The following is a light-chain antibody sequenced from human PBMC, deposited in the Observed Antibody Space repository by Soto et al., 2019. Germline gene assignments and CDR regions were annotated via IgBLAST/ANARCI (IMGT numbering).Light chain of an antibody. V-gene: IGLV2-23*01. CDR1: SSDVGSYNL. J-gene: IGLJ1*01. CDR2: EGS. CDR3: CSYAGSSTSYV. Sequence: QSALTQPASVSGSPGQSITISCTGTSSDVGSYNLVSWYQQHPGKAPKLMIYEGSKRPSGVSNRFSGSKSGNTASLTISGLQAEDEADYYCCSYAGSSTSYVFGPGTKLTV.